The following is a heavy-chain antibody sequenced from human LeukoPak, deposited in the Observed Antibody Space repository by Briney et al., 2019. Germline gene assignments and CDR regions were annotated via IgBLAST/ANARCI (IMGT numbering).Heavy chain of an antibody. CDR3: ARDRLNGGSGSFFPDY. CDR2: ISSSSSHI. Sequence: GGSLRLSCAASGFTFSSYSMNWVRQAPGKGLEWVSSISSSSSHIYYADSVTGRFTISRDNAKNSLYLQMNSLRAEDTAVYYCARDRLNGGSGSFFPDYWGQGTLVTVS. D-gene: IGHD3-10*01. CDR1: GFTFSSYS. V-gene: IGHV3-21*01. J-gene: IGHJ4*02.